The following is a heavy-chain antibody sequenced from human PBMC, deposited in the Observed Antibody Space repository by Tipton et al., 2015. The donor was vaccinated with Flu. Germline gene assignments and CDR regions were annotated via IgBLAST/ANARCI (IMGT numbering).Heavy chain of an antibody. V-gene: IGHV3-23*01. J-gene: IGHJ4*02. CDR3: ARNLYSSGWLLGY. Sequence: SLRLSCAASGFTFSSYAMSWVRQAPGKGLEWVSGMSGSGGSTYYADSVKGRLTISRDNSKNTLYLQMHSLRAEDTAAYYCARNLYSSGWLLGYWGQGTLVAVSS. D-gene: IGHD6-19*01. CDR2: MSGSGGST. CDR1: GFTFSSYA.